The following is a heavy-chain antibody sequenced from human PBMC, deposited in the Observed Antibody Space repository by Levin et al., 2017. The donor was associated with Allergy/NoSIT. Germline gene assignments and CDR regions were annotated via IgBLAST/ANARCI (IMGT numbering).Heavy chain of an antibody. V-gene: IGHV1-24*01. CDR2: FDPEDGET. J-gene: IGHJ4*02. CDR3: ATKVGAVYYFDY. D-gene: IGHD1-26*01. Sequence: EASVKVSCKVSGYTLTELSMHWVRQAPGKGLEWMGGFDPEDGETIYAQKFQGRVTMTEDTSTDTAYMELSSLRSEDTAVYYCATKVGAVYYFDYWGQGTLVTVSS. CDR1: GYTLTELS.